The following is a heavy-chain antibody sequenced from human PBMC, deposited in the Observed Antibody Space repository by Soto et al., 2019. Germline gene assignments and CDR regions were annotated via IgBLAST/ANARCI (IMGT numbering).Heavy chain of an antibody. CDR2: MNTNSGNT. V-gene: IGHV1-8*01. D-gene: IGHD5-12*01. J-gene: IGHJ4*02. CDR3: ARDKVGMVDY. CDR1: GYTFTSYD. Sequence: QVQLVQSGAEVKKPGASVKVSCKASGYTFTSYDINWVRQANGQGLEWMGSMNTNSGNTGYAQKFQGRVTMTRNTSLSTAYMELSSLRSGDTAVYYCARDKVGMVDYWGQGTLVTVSS.